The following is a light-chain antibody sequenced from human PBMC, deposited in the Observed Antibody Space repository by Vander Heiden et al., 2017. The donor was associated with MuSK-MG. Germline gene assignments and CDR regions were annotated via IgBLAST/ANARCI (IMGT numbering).Light chain of an antibody. Sequence: DIQMNPSPSPLSASVGDRVTITCQASQDISNDLNWYQQKPGKAPKLLIYDASNLETGVPARFSGSGSVTDFTFTISSLQPEDIATYYCQQYDKLPSYTFGQGTKLEIK. J-gene: IGKJ2*01. CDR1: QDISND. CDR2: DAS. CDR3: QQYDKLPSYT. V-gene: IGKV1-33*01.